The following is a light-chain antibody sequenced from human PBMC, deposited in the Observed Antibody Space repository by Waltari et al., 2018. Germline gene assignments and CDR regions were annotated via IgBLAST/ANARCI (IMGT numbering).Light chain of an antibody. CDR1: QSVGNH. CDR2: DAS. J-gene: IGKJ4*01. CDR3: QQRSNWLT. Sequence: EIVLTQSPATLSLSPGERATLSCRASQSVGNHLAWYQQKPGQAPRLLIYDASNRATGIPARFSGSGSGTDFTLTISSLEPEDFAVYYCQQRSNWLTFGGGTKVEIK. V-gene: IGKV3-11*01.